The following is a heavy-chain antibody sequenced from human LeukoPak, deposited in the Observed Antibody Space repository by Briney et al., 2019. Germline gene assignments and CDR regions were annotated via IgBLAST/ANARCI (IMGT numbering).Heavy chain of an antibody. CDR1: GGSISSGDYY. CDR3: ARVGPGSRYYYYYMDV. Sequence: SETLSLTCTVSGGSISSGDYYWSWIRQPPGKGLEWIGYIYYSGSTNYNPSLKSRVTISVDTSKNQFSLKLSSVTAADTAVYYCARVGPGSRYYYYYMDVWGKGTTVTVSS. D-gene: IGHD3-10*01. J-gene: IGHJ6*03. CDR2: IYYSGST. V-gene: IGHV4-61*08.